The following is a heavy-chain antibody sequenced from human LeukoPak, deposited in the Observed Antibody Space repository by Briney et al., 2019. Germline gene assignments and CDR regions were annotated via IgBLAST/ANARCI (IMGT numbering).Heavy chain of an antibody. J-gene: IGHJ3*02. CDR2: INPNSGGT. D-gene: IGHD4-23*01. Sequence: GASVTVSFKASGYTFTVYYMHWVGQAPGQGREGMGWINPNSGGTNYSQKFQGWVTMTRDTSISTAYMELSRLRSDDTAVYYCARTRWYSDAFDIWGQGTMVTVSS. CDR3: ARTRWYSDAFDI. CDR1: GYTFTVYY. V-gene: IGHV1-2*04.